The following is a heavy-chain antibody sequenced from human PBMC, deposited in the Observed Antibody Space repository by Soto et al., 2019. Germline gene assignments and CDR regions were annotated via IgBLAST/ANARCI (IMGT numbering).Heavy chain of an antibody. J-gene: IGHJ6*02. D-gene: IGHD2-21*02. CDR1: GGTFSSYA. CDR3: ARRVVVTSVRDTAYYYYGLDV. CDR2: IIPMFDST. V-gene: IGHV1-69*13. Sequence: SVKVSCKAFGGTFSSYAICWVRQAPGQGLEWMGGIIPMFDSTNYAQKFQGRVTITADESTSTAFMELSSLRSEDTAVYYCARRVVVTSVRDTAYYYYGLDVWGQGTTVTVSS.